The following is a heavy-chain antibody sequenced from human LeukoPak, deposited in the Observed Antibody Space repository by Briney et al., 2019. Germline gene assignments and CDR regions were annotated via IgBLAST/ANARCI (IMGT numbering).Heavy chain of an antibody. Sequence: PSETLSLTCNVSGGSISSYYWSWIRQPPGKGLEWNGYIYYSGSTNYNPSLKSRVTISVDTSKNQFSLKLSSVTAADTAVYYCASVIAAAGILAWGQGTLVTVYS. CDR2: IYYSGST. CDR3: ASVIAAAGILA. V-gene: IGHV4-59*01. CDR1: GGSISSYY. J-gene: IGHJ5*02. D-gene: IGHD6-13*01.